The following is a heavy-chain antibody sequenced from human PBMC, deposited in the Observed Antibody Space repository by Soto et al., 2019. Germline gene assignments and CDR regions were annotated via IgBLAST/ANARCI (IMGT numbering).Heavy chain of an antibody. V-gene: IGHV4-39*01. CDR1: GGSISSSSYY. D-gene: IGHD2-21*01. Sequence: QLQLQESGPGLVKPSETLSRTCTVSGGSISSSSYYWGWIRQPPGTGLEWIGSIYYSGSTYYNPSLKSPVTIAVDTSKNQFSLKLSSVPAADTAVYYCARPSILVVGAMDVWGQGTTVTVSS. CDR2: IYYSGST. CDR3: ARPSILVVGAMDV. J-gene: IGHJ6*02.